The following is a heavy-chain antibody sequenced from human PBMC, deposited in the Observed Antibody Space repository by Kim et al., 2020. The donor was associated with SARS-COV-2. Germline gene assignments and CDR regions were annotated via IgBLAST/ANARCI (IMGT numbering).Heavy chain of an antibody. J-gene: IGHJ3*02. D-gene: IGHD1-1*01. Sequence: GGTLRLTCGASGFTFSDSAMHWVRRGSGKGMERVGRISSKDNGYAKAYSASRRGRFTISRDDSRNTTYMQMNRLKTDDTAVYYCTRVPGTTLAFWAAFDIWCQGTMVAVSS. CDR3: TRVPGTTLAFWAAFDI. CDR2: ISSKDNGYAK. V-gene: IGHV3-73*01. CDR1: GFTFSDSA.